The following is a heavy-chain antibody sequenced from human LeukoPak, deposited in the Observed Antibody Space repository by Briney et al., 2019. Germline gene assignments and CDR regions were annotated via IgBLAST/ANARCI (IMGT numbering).Heavy chain of an antibody. Sequence: ASVKVSCKASGYTFTGYYMHWVRQAPGQGLEWKGWINPNSGGTNYAQKFQGRVTMTRVTSISTAYMELSRLRSDDTAVYYCARDLLIVVGHDAFDIWGQGAMVTVSS. D-gene: IGHD2-2*01. J-gene: IGHJ3*02. CDR2: INPNSGGT. V-gene: IGHV1-2*02. CDR1: GYTFTGYY. CDR3: ARDLLIVVGHDAFDI.